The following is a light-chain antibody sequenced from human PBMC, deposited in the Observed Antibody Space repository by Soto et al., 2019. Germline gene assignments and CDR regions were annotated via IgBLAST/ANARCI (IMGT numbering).Light chain of an antibody. CDR3: QQYYDWTIT. CDR2: GAS. J-gene: IGKJ5*01. V-gene: IGKV3-15*01. Sequence: EIVMTQSPATRSLSAGESATLSCRASQSISKLLAWYQQKPGQAPRLLMYGASTRATGFPDRFSGSGSGTEVTITISRLNSEDGAVYYCQQYYDWTITFGQGTRLEIK. CDR1: QSISKL.